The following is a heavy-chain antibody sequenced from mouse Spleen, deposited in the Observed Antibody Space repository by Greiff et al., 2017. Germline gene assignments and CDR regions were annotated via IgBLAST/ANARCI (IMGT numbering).Heavy chain of an antibody. V-gene: IGHV1-39*01. D-gene: IGHD1-1*01. CDR1: GYSFTDYN. J-gene: IGHJ4*01. CDR3: ARSGLLLRSTYYYAMDY. Sequence: VQLKESGPELVKPGASVKISCKASGYSFTDYNMNWVKQSNGKSLEWIGVINPNYGTTSYNQKFKGKATLTVDQSSSTAYMQLNSLTSEDSAVYYCARSGLLLRSTYYYAMDYWGQGTSVTVSS. CDR2: INPNYGTT.